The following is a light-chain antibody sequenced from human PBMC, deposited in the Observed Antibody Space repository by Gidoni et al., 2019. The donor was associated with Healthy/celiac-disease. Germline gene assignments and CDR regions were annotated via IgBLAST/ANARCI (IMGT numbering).Light chain of an antibody. Sequence: EIVMTQSPATLSVSPGERATLSCRASQSVSSNLAWYQQKPGQAPRLLIYGASTRATGIPARFSGSGSGTEFTLTISSLQSEDFAVYYCQQYNNWPPFPTNFXQXTKLEIK. J-gene: IGKJ2*01. CDR1: QSVSSN. V-gene: IGKV3-15*01. CDR3: QQYNNWPPFPTN. CDR2: GAS.